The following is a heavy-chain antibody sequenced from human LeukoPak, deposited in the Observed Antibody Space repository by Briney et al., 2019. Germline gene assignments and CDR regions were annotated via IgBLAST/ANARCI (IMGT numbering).Heavy chain of an antibody. J-gene: IGHJ4*02. CDR3: ARDRGFGY. CDR1: GGSFSGYY. Sequence: MTSETLSLTCAVYGGSFSGYYWSWIRQPPGKGLEWIGEINHSGSTNYNPSLKSRVTISVDTSKNQFSLKLSSVTAADTAVYYCARDRGFGYWGQGTLVTVSS. CDR2: INHSGST. D-gene: IGHD1-14*01. V-gene: IGHV4-34*01.